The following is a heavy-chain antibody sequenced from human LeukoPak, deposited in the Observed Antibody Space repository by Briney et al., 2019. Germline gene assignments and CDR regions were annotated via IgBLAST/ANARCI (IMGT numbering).Heavy chain of an antibody. CDR2: IHRSGST. CDR3: ARVNWNPDY. V-gene: IGHV4-38-2*01. Sequence: SETLSLTCAVSGYSISRGYHWGWIRQPPGKGLEWIGSIHRSGSTYYNSSLKSRVTISVDTSKNQFSLKVSSVTAADTAVYYCARVNWNPDYWGKGTLVTVSS. J-gene: IGHJ4*02. CDR1: GYSISRGYH. D-gene: IGHD1-1*01.